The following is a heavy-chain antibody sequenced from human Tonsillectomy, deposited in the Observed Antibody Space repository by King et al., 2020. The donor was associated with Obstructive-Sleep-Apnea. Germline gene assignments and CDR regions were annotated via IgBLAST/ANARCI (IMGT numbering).Heavy chain of an antibody. CDR1: GFTFSSYV. D-gene: IGHD5-18*01. J-gene: IGHJ4*02. V-gene: IGHV3-23*04. CDR2: ISGSGGTT. CDR3: ANRGGYREHYFDY. Sequence: VQLVESGGGLVQPGGSLRLSCAASGFTFSSYVMTWVRQAPGKGLEWVSAISGSGGTTYYADSVKGRFTISRDNSKNTLYLQMNSLRAEDTAVYYCANRGGYREHYFDYWGQGTLVTVSS.